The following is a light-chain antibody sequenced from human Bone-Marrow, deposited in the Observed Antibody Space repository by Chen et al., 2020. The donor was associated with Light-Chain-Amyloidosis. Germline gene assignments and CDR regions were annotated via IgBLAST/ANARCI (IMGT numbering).Light chain of an antibody. Sequence: ALTQPPSASGSLGQSVTSSCTGTSSDVGGYNYVSWYQQHPGKAPKLMISEVSKRPSRVPDRFSGSTSGPPASLPVSGLPPDDDADYSCRSYRGRTNLVFGGGTKLPVL. CDR2: EVS. CDR1: SSDVGGYNY. J-gene: IGLJ2*01. V-gene: IGLV2-8*01. CDR3: RSYRGRTNLV.